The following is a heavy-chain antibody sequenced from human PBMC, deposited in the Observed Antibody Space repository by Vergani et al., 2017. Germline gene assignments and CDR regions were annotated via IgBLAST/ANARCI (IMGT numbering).Heavy chain of an antibody. D-gene: IGHD3-10*01. CDR1: GFTFSSYS. CDR3: ARDPMMVRGVIITYFDY. Sequence: EVQLVESGGGLVKPGGSLRLSCAASGFTFSSYSMNCVRQAPGKGLEWVSSISSSSSYIYYADSVKGRFTISRDNAKNSLYLQMNSLRAEDTAVYYCARDPMMVRGVIITYFDYWGQGTLVTVSS. J-gene: IGHJ4*02. CDR2: ISSSSSYI. V-gene: IGHV3-21*01.